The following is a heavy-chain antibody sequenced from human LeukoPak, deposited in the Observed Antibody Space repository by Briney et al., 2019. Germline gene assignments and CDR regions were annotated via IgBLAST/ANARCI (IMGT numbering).Heavy chain of an antibody. CDR3: ARGSTYASGCFFDY. V-gene: IGHV4-59*01. Sequence: SETLSLTCTVSGGSISSYYWSWIWQPPGKGLEWIGYIYYSGSTNYIPSLKSRVTISVDTSKNQFSLKLSSVTAADTAVYYCARGSTYASGCFFDYWGQGTLVTVSS. D-gene: IGHD3-10*01. CDR2: IYYSGST. CDR1: GGSISSYY. J-gene: IGHJ4*02.